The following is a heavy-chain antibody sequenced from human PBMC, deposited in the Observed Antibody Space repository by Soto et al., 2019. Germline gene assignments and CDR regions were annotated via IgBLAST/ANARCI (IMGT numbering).Heavy chain of an antibody. V-gene: IGHV3-48*03. CDR3: ASWWRKYYGMDV. J-gene: IGHJ6*02. CDR1: GFIFSSYE. CDR2: ISSSGSTI. Sequence: GGSLRLSCAASGFIFSSYEMNWVRQAPGKGLEWVSFISSSGSTIYYADSVKGRFTISRDNAKNPLYLQMNSLRAEDTAVYYCASWWRKYYGMDVWGQGTTVTVSS. D-gene: IGHD2-15*01.